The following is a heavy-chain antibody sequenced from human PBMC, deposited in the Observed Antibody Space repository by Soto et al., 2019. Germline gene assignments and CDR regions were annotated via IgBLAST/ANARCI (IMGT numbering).Heavy chain of an antibody. CDR2: ISGSGSST. V-gene: IGHV3-23*01. CDR1: GFTFSDYA. J-gene: IGHJ4*02. D-gene: IGHD2-8*01. CDR3: AKGTRYCVNDVCVVLDY. Sequence: EVQVLDSGGGLVQPGGSLRLSCAASGFTFSDYAMNWVRQSPGKGLEWVSAISGSGSSTYYTDSVKGRFTISRDNSKNTLYLQMDSLGADDTAVYYCAKGTRYCVNDVCVVLDYWGPGTLVTVSS.